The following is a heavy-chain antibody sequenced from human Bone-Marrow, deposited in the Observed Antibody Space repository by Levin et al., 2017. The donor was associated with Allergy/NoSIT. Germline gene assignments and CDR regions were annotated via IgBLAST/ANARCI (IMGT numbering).Heavy chain of an antibody. Sequence: NTSETLSLTCTVSGGSIRTGNHYWGWVRQPPGKGLDWIGSIYSSGNTYYSPSLKSRVAISIDTSRNQFSLRLSSVTAADTAMYYCARHVHPYETDFYFDYWGQGSLVTVSS. CDR2: IYSSGNT. CDR1: GGSIRTGNHY. D-gene: IGHD3/OR15-3a*01. V-gene: IGHV4-39*01. CDR3: ARHVHPYETDFYFDY. J-gene: IGHJ4*02.